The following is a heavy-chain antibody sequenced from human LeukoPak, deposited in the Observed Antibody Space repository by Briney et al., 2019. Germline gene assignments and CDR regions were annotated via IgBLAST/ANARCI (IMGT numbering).Heavy chain of an antibody. J-gene: IGHJ1*01. CDR2: IYTSGST. V-gene: IGHV4-4*07. D-gene: IGHD1-26*01. CDR3: ARSPGATTQYFQH. Sequence: PSETLSLTCTVSGGSISSYYWSWIRQPAGKGLEWIGRIYTSGSTNYNPSLQSRVTISVDTSKNQFSLKLSSVTAADTAVYYCARSPGATTQYFQHWGQGTLVTVSS. CDR1: GGSISSYY.